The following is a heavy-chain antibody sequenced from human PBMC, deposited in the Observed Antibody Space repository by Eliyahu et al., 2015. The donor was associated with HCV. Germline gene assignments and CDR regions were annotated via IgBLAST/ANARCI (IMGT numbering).Heavy chain of an antibody. V-gene: IGHV3-21*02. Sequence: EVQLVESGGGLVKPGGSLRLSCAASGFSFXIYSMNWVRQSPGKGLQWVSSISSASSSKNYADSVKGRFTISRDNAKNSLYLQMNSLRAEDTAVYYCARVGGEYRIPSAMRGRYFQYWGQGILVTVSS. CDR3: ARVGGEYRIPSAMRGRYFQY. CDR1: GFSFXIYS. D-gene: IGHD2-2*01. CDR2: ISSASSSK. J-gene: IGHJ1*01.